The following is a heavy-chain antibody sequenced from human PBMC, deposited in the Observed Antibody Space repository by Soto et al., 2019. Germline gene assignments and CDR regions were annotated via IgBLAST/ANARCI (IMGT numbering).Heavy chain of an antibody. CDR1: GFTFSSYA. CDR2: ISGSGGST. D-gene: IGHD3-10*01. J-gene: IGHJ4*02. Sequence: EVQLLESGGGLVQPGGSLRLSCAASGFTFSSYAMSWVRQAPGKGLEWVSAISGSGGSTYYADSVKGRFTISRDNFKNTLYLQMNSLRAEDTAVYYCAKDKVTMVRGVIDATFDYWGQGTLVTVSS. CDR3: AKDKVTMVRGVIDATFDY. V-gene: IGHV3-23*01.